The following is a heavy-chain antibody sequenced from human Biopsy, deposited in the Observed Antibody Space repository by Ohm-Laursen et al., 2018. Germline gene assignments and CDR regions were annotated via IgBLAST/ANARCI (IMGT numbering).Heavy chain of an antibody. J-gene: IGHJ2*01. CDR1: GFTFDDYA. CDR3: AKDLASGSGYYWYFDF. Sequence: SLRLSCAASGFTFDDYALHWVRQAPGKGLEWVSGISWNSGNIGYADFVKGRFTISRDNAKNSVYLQMNSLRAEDTAFYYCAKDLASGSGYYWYFDFWGRGTLVTVSS. D-gene: IGHD3-22*01. V-gene: IGHV3-9*01. CDR2: ISWNSGNI.